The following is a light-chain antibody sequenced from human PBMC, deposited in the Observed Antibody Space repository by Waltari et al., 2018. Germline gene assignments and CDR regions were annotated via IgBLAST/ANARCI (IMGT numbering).Light chain of an antibody. CDR2: DVS. V-gene: IGLV2-14*03. J-gene: IGLJ3*02. Sequence: QSALTQPASVSGSPGQSITIPCTGTSSDVGGYNHVSWYQPHTGKAPKLMIYDVSNRPSVVSNRFSGSKSGHTASLTISGLQAEDEADYYCSSYTSSSTLWVFGGGTKLTVL. CDR3: SSYTSSSTLWV. CDR1: SSDVGGYNH.